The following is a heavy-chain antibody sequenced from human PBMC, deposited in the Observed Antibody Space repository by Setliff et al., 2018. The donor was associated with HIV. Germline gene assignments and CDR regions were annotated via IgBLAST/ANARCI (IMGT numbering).Heavy chain of an antibody. CDR2: IGAGSDTL. D-gene: IGHD6-6*01. CDR3: ARDLKFGSSGHYYYYMDI. Sequence: LRLSCEVSGFIFSTYSMNWVRQAPGKGLEWISYIGAGSDTLYYADSVRGRFTISRDNAKNSVYLQMNSLRVEDTAVYYCARDLKFGSSGHYYYYMDIWGKGTTVTVSS. CDR1: GFIFSTYS. V-gene: IGHV3-48*01. J-gene: IGHJ6*03.